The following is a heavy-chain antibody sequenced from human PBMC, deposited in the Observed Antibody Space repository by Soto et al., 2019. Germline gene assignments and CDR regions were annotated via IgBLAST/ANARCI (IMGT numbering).Heavy chain of an antibody. D-gene: IGHD3-10*01. CDR1: GGSISSYY. Sequence: TSETLSLTCTVSGGSISSYYWSWIRQPPGKGLEWIGYIYYSGSTNYNPSLKSRVTISVDTSKNQFSLKLSSVTAADTAVYYCARENFGELFGMDVWGQGTTVTVSS. V-gene: IGHV4-59*01. CDR3: ARENFGELFGMDV. J-gene: IGHJ6*02. CDR2: IYYSGST.